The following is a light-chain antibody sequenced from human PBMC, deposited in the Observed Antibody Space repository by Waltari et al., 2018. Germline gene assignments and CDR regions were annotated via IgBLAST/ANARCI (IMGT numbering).Light chain of an antibody. CDR2: KDS. CDR1: ALPKQY. Sequence: SYELTQPPSVSVSPGQTARITSSGAALPKQYAYWYQQKPDQAPVLPIYKDSERPSGIPERFSGSSSGTTVTLTISGVQADDEADYYCQSADSSGTQGVFGTGTKVTVL. V-gene: IGLV3-25*03. CDR3: QSADSSGTQGV. J-gene: IGLJ1*01.